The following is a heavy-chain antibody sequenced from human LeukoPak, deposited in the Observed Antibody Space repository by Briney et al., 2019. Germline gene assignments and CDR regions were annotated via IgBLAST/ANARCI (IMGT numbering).Heavy chain of an antibody. CDR2: IYSGG. D-gene: IGHD1-26*01. CDR3: AGDPTYSGRNRLGALDL. Sequence: GGSLRLSCAASGLPASPNSMTWVRKAQGKDPEWVSVIYSGGTDSVKGRFTISRDNSKNTLYLLMNSLRAEDTAFYYCAGDPTYSGRNRLGALDLWGQGTMVTVSS. J-gene: IGHJ3*01. CDR1: GLPASPNS. V-gene: IGHV3-53*01.